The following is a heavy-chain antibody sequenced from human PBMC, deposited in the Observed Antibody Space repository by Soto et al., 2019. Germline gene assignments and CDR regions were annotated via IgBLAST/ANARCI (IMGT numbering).Heavy chain of an antibody. V-gene: IGHV3-30*18. CDR2: ISNDGSNK. J-gene: IGHJ4*02. Sequence: QVHLVESGGGVVQPGRSLRLSCAASGFSFSTYGMHWVRQAPGKGLEWVAFISNDGSNKYYADSVKGRFTISRDNSKNTLYLQMNSLRAADTAVYYCAKRFGNYTAFDYWGQGTLVTVSS. D-gene: IGHD1-7*01. CDR1: GFSFSTYG. CDR3: AKRFGNYTAFDY.